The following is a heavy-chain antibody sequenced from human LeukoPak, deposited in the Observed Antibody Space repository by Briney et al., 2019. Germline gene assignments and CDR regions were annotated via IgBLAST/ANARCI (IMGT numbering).Heavy chain of an antibody. CDR2: ISGRGGST. V-gene: IGHV3-23*01. CDR3: AKPFLEWLSPQPFYFDY. D-gene: IGHD3-3*01. Sequence: PGGSLRLSCAASGFTFSSYAMSWVRQAPGKGLEGVSAISGRGGSTYYADSVKGRFTISRDNSKNTLYLQMNSLRAEDTAVYYCAKPFLEWLSPQPFYFDYWGQGTMVTVSS. CDR1: GFTFSSYA. J-gene: IGHJ4*02.